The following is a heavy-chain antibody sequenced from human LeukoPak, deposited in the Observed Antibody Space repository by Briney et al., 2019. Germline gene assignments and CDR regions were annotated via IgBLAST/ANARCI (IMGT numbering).Heavy chain of an antibody. Sequence: ASVKVSCKASGGTFGSYAISWVRQAPGQGLEWMGGIIPIFGTANYAQKFQGRVTITADKSTSTAYMELSSLRSEDTAVYYCARGEWSSGWYGDYWGQGTLVTVSS. V-gene: IGHV1-69*06. CDR3: ARGEWSSGWYGDY. CDR1: GGTFGSYA. D-gene: IGHD6-19*01. CDR2: IIPIFGTA. J-gene: IGHJ4*02.